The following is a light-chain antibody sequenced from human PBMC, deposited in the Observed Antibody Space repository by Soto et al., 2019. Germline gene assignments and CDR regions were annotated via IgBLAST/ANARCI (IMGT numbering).Light chain of an antibody. V-gene: IGKV3-11*01. CDR2: DIS. CDR3: QQYNNWRTIP. J-gene: IGKJ5*01. CDR1: QSVSGY. Sequence: EIVLVLSPAALSLPRRQIPTVSCGASQSVSGYLAWYQQKPGQAPRLVIYDISNRATGIPARFSGSGSGTDFTLTISSLEPEDFAVYYCQQYNNWRTIPVGQGTRLEIK.